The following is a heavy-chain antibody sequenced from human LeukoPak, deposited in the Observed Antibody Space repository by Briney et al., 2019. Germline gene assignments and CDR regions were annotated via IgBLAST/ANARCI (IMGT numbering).Heavy chain of an antibody. CDR2: IDPSDSYT. J-gene: IGHJ4*02. D-gene: IGHD3-10*01. CDR1: GYIFTSYW. Sequence: GESLKISCKGSGYIFTSYWISWVRQLPGKGLEWMGRIDPSDSYTNYSPSFQGHVTMSADKSISTAYLQWSSLKASDTAMYYCAKRSSGSYLPDYWGQGTLVTVSS. CDR3: AKRSSGSYLPDY. V-gene: IGHV5-10-1*01.